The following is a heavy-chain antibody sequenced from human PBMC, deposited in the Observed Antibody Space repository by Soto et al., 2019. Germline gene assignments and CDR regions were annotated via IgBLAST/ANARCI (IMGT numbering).Heavy chain of an antibody. D-gene: IGHD3-10*01. V-gene: IGHV3-49*03. CDR3: TRDKREYYYGSGTKKFLFDY. Sequence: GGSLRLSCTASGFTFGDYAMSWFRQAPGKGLEWVGFIRSKAYGGTTEYAASVKGRFTISRDDSKSIAYLQMNSLKTEDTAVYYCTRDKREYYYGSGTKKFLFDYWGQGTLVTVSS. CDR1: GFTFGDYA. J-gene: IGHJ4*02. CDR2: IRSKAYGGTT.